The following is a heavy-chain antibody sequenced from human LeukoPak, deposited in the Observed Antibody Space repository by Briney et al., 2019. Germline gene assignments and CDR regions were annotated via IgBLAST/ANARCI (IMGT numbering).Heavy chain of an antibody. V-gene: IGHV3-30*03. J-gene: IGHJ4*02. CDR2: ISYDGSDK. CDR3: AGGGNGRYHLYY. D-gene: IGHD1-20*01. Sequence: QPGGSLRLSCAASGFTFSNSDIHWVRQAPGQGLEWVAIISYDGSDKYYTDSVKGRFTISRDNSKNRLYLQMSSLRVEETVVYYCAGGGNGRYHLYYWGQGNLVTVSS. CDR1: GFTFSNSD.